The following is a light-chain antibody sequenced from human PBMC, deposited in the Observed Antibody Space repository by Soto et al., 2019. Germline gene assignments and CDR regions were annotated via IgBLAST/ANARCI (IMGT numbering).Light chain of an antibody. Sequence: VMTQSPATLSVSPGDTATLSCSASQSLGSNLGWYQQKPGQAPRLLIFAASTRATGVPARFSGSGSATEFSLTISSLQSEDFAVYFCQQYNDWPLTFGQGTKVEIK. CDR3: QQYNDWPLT. CDR2: AAS. J-gene: IGKJ1*01. V-gene: IGKV3-15*01. CDR1: QSLGSN.